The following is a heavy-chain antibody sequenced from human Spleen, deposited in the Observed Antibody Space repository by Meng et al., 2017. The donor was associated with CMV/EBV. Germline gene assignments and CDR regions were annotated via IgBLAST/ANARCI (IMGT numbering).Heavy chain of an antibody. CDR2: ISHIFGTA. D-gene: IGHD5-18*01. V-gene: IGHV1-69*05. CDR3: ARSLASVGGYSYGGSSSSVDYYGMDV. J-gene: IGHJ6*02. Sequence: VRQDPGKGLEWMGGISHIFGTANYEKKFQGRVTITTDESTSTAYMELRSLRAEDTAVYYCARSLASVGGYSYGGSSSSVDYYGMDVWGQGTTVTVSS.